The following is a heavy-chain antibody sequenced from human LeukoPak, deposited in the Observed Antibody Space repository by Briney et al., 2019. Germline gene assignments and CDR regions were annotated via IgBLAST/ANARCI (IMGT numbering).Heavy chain of an antibody. V-gene: IGHV1-18*01. D-gene: IGHD3-3*01. J-gene: IGHJ6*03. CDR3: ARFSISYDLYYYYYMDV. CDR1: GYTLKKYG. CDR2: ITPHNHNA. Sequence: ASVKVSCKASGYTLKKYGINWVRQAPGQGLEWLGWITPHNHNAIYAQKLQGRGTMTTDTSTSTAYMDLRSLGSDDTAVYYCARFSISYDLYYYYYMDVWGKGTTVTVSS.